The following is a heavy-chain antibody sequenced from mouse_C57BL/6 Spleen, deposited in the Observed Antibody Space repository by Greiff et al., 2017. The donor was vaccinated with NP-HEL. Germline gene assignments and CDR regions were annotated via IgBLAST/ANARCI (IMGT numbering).Heavy chain of an antibody. Sequence: EVQLQQSGPELVKPGASVKIPCKASGYTFTDYNMDWVKQSHGKSLEWIGDINPNNGGTIYNQKFKGKATLTVDKSSSTAYMELRSLTSEDTAVYYCARMGSNSLNWYFDVWGTGTTVTVSS. CDR2: INPNNGGT. J-gene: IGHJ1*03. D-gene: IGHD2-5*01. V-gene: IGHV1-18*01. CDR3: ARMGSNSLNWYFDV. CDR1: GYTFTDYN.